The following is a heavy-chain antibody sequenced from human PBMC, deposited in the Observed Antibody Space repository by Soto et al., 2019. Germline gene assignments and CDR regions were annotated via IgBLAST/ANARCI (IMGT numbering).Heavy chain of an antibody. J-gene: IGHJ4*02. D-gene: IGHD3-10*01. CDR1: GGSISSYY. CDR3: ARHLAMVRGVSYFDY. V-gene: IGHV4-59*08. CDR2: IYYSGST. Sequence: SETLSLTCTVSGGSISSYYWSWIRQPPGKGLEWIGYIYYSGSTNYNPSLKSRVTISVDTSKNQFSLKLSSVTAADTAVYYCARHLAMVRGVSYFDYWGQGTLVTVSS.